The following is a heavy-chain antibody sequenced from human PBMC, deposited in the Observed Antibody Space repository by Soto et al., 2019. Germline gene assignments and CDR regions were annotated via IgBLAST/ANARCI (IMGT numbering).Heavy chain of an antibody. J-gene: IGHJ6*03. CDR2: IWYDGSNK. V-gene: IGHV3-33*01. D-gene: IGHD2-15*01. Sequence: QVQLVESGGGVVQPGRSLRLSCAASGFTFSSYGMHWVRQAPGKGLEWVAVIWYDGSNKYYADSVKGRFTISRDNSKNTLYLQMKSLRADDTAVYYCARTHGGGYCSGGSCYFAYYYYRDVWGKGTTVTVSS. CDR3: ARTHGGGYCSGGSCYFAYYYYRDV. CDR1: GFTFSSYG.